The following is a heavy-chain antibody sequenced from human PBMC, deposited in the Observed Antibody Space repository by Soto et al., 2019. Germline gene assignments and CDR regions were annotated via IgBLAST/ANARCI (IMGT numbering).Heavy chain of an antibody. V-gene: IGHV3-23*01. CDR3: AKGDTSMVEGEEYFDV. CDR1: GFIFTNYA. Sequence: EVQLLESGGGLVQPGGSLRLSCVGSGFIFTNYAMTWVRQAPGKGLEWVSSISGSGFSTYYADSVKGRPTISRDNSRDSLYLQINTLRADDTAVYYCAKGDTSMVEGEEYFDVWGQGTMVTVSS. CDR2: ISGSGFST. D-gene: IGHD5-18*01. J-gene: IGHJ3*01.